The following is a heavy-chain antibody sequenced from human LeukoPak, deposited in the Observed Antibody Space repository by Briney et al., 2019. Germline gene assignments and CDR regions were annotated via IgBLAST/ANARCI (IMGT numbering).Heavy chain of an antibody. Sequence: GGSLRLSCAASGFTFSSYWMSWVRQAPGKGLEWVANIKQDGSEKYYEDSVKGRFTISRDNAKNSLYLQMNSLRAEDTAVYYCARSRSGSYFDYWGQGTLVTVSS. D-gene: IGHD1-26*01. CDR3: ARSRSGSYFDY. CDR2: IKQDGSEK. J-gene: IGHJ4*02. V-gene: IGHV3-7*03. CDR1: GFTFSSYW.